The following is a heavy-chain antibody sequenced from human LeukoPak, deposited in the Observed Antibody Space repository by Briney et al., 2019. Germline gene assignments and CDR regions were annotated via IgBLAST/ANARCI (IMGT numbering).Heavy chain of an antibody. J-gene: IGHJ1*01. CDR2: INHSGST. CDR1: GGSLSGYY. CDR3: ARDPVVVVAATPGYFQH. D-gene: IGHD2-15*01. V-gene: IGHV4-34*01. Sequence: SETLSLTCAVYGGSLSGYYWSWIRQPPGKGLEWIGKINHSGSTNYNPSLKSRVTISVDTSKNQFSLKLSSVTAADTAAYYCARDPVVVVAATPGYFQHWGQGTLVTVSS.